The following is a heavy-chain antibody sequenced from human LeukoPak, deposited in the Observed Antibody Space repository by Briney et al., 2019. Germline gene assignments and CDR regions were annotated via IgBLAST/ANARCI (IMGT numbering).Heavy chain of an antibody. Sequence: SVKVSCKASGGTCSSYAISWVRQAPGQGLEWVGGIIPIFGAANYAQKFQGRVTITADESTSTAYMELSSLRSEDTAVYYCARRLTGTTYYYFDYWGQGTLVTVSS. J-gene: IGHJ4*02. CDR2: IIPIFGAA. CDR1: GGTCSSYA. D-gene: IGHD1-7*01. V-gene: IGHV1-69*01. CDR3: ARRLTGTTYYYFDY.